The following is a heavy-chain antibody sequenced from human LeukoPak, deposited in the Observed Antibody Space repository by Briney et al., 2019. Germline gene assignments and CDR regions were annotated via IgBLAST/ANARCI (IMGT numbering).Heavy chain of an antibody. CDR1: GGSISSGGYY. Sequence: SETLSLTCTVSGGSISSGGYYWSWIRQPPGKGLEWIGYIYHSETTYYNPSLKSRVTISVDRSKNQFSLKLTSVTAADTAVYYCARALTGTQYDAFDIWGQGTMVTVSS. J-gene: IGHJ3*02. CDR2: IYHSETT. D-gene: IGHD1-7*01. CDR3: ARALTGTQYDAFDI. V-gene: IGHV4-30-2*01.